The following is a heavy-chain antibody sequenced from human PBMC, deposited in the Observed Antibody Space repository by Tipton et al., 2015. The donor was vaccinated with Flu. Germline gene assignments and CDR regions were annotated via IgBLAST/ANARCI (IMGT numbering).Heavy chain of an antibody. J-gene: IGHJ6*02. CDR1: GGSFSGYY. CDR2: INHSGST. Sequence: TLSLTCAVYGGSFSGYYWSWIRQPPGKGLEWIGEINHSGSTNYNPSLKIRVTISVDTSKNQFSLKLSSVTAADTAVYYCAHSSSWYKYYYYYYGMDVWGQGTTVTVSS. V-gene: IGHV4-34*01. CDR3: AHSSSWYKYYYYYYGMDV. D-gene: IGHD6-13*01.